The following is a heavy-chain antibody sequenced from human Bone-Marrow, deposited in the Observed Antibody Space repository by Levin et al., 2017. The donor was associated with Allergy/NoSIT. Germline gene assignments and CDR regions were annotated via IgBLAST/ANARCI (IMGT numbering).Heavy chain of an antibody. CDR1: GGSFSGYY. Sequence: SQTLSLTCAVYGGSFSGYYWSWIRQPPGKGLEWIGEINHSGSTNYNPSLKSRVTISVDTSKNQFSLKLSSVTAADTAVYYCARSRSTGYSYVIPNYYYYDGMDGWGQGTTVTVSS. J-gene: IGHJ6*02. V-gene: IGHV4-34*01. CDR3: ARSRSTGYSYVIPNYYYYDGMDG. CDR2: INHSGST. D-gene: IGHD5-18*01.